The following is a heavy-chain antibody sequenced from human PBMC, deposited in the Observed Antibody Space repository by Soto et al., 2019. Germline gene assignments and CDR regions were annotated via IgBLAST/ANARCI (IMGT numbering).Heavy chain of an antibody. V-gene: IGHV3-11*05. J-gene: IGHJ2*01. Sequence: QVQLVESGGGLVKPGGSLRLSCAASGFTFSDYYMSWIRQAPGKGLEWISYINNSSSYTNYADSVKGRFTISRDNANNSLYLQMNSLTAEHTAVYYCATTITAAGGRRYFDLWGRGTLVTVSS. CDR1: GFTFSDYY. CDR2: INNSSSYT. D-gene: IGHD6-13*01. CDR3: ATTITAAGGRRYFDL.